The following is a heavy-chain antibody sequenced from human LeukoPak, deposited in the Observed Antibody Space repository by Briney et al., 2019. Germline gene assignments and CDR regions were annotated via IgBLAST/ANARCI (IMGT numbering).Heavy chain of an antibody. CDR1: GFTFSSHD. CDR3: AKDVGSSWSYYFDY. V-gene: IGHV3-13*01. CDR2: LVTDDDT. D-gene: IGHD6-13*01. J-gene: IGHJ4*02. Sequence: TGGSLRLSCAASGFTFSSHDMHWVRQAPGKGLEWVSGLVTDDDTYYAASVKGRFTISRDNSKNTLYLQMNSLRAEDTAVYYCAKDVGSSWSYYFDYWGQGTLVTVSS.